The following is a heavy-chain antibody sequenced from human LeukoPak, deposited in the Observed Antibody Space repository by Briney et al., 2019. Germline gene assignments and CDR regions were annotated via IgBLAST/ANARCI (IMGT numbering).Heavy chain of an antibody. CDR1: GFTFSSYG. Sequence: PGGSLRLSCAASGFTFSSYGMHWVRQAPGKGLEWVAVIWYDGSNKYYADSVKGRFTISRDNSKNTLYLQMNSLRAEDTAVYYCARGDSVPGFDYWGRGTLVTVSS. V-gene: IGHV3-33*01. J-gene: IGHJ4*02. CDR2: IWYDGSNK. D-gene: IGHD5/OR15-5a*01. CDR3: ARGDSVPGFDY.